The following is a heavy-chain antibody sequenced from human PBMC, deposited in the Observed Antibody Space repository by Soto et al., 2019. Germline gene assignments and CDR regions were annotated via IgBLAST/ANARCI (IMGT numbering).Heavy chain of an antibody. V-gene: IGHV4-39*01. J-gene: IGHJ4*02. CDR3: VRTTGRQLDF. CDR2: IDYSGTA. CDR1: YGSISVSNVF. Sequence: PSETLSLTCTVSYGSISVSNVFWGWVRQPPGKGLEWIGNIDYSGTAYFNPSLGTRVTFPVDTSKNQFSLTLYSVTAADTAVYYCVRTTGRQLDFWGQGILATVSS. D-gene: IGHD4-4*01.